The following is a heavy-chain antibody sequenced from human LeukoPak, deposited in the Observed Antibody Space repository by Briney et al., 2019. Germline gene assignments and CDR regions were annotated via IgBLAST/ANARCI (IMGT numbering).Heavy chain of an antibody. CDR1: GGSISSYY. CDR3: ARCSGGSCSHFQH. V-gene: IGHV4-59*01. CDR2: VSYSGTT. D-gene: IGHD2-15*01. Sequence: SETLSLTCTVSGGSISSYYWTWIRQPPGKGLEWIGYVSYSGTTKYNPSLKSRVTISVDTSKNQFSLKLSSVTAADTAVYYCARCSGGSCSHFQHWGQGTLVTVSS. J-gene: IGHJ1*01.